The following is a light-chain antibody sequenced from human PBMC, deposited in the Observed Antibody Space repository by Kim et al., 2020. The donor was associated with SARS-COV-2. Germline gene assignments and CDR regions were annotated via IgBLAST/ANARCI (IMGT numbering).Light chain of an antibody. CDR2: DAS. V-gene: IGKV3-15*01. Sequence: VSPCESATLSGRASQNVGSSLAWYQQKPGQAPRLLIYDASTRATVIPARFSGSGSGTEFTLTISSLQSEDFAVYYCHQYNNWPLYSFGQGTKLEI. CDR3: HQYNNWPLYS. CDR1: QNVGSS. J-gene: IGKJ2*03.